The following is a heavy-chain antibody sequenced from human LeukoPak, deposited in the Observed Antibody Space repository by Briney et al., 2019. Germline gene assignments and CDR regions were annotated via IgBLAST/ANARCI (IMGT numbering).Heavy chain of an antibody. D-gene: IGHD6-13*01. CDR1: GFTFSNYD. CDR3: ASSPAYSSSWYAIDN. Sequence: LSGGSLRLSCAASGFTFSNYDMHWVRQAAGKGLEWVSGIGTAGDTHYPASVKGRFTISRENAKSSLYLQINSLSAGDTAVYYCASSPAYSSSWYAIDNWGQGTLVTVSS. J-gene: IGHJ4*02. V-gene: IGHV3-13*01. CDR2: IGTAGDT.